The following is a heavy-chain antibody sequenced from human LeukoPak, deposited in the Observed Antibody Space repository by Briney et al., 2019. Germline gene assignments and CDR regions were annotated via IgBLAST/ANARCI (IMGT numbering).Heavy chain of an antibody. Sequence: PGGSLRLTCTASGFTFINYAMSWVRQAPGKGLEWVSGISGSGDNAYYADSVKGRFTISRDKSKNTLSVQMTSLRAEDTAVYYCARALTYYYDSSGYSLDYWGQGTLVTVSS. D-gene: IGHD3-22*01. J-gene: IGHJ4*02. CDR3: ARALTYYYDSSGYSLDY. CDR2: ISGSGDNA. CDR1: GFTFINYA. V-gene: IGHV3-23*01.